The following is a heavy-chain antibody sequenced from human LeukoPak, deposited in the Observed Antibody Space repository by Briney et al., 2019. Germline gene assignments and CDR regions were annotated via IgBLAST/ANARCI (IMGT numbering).Heavy chain of an antibody. D-gene: IGHD6-19*01. CDR2: IIPIFGTA. V-gene: IGHV1-69*13. Sequence: EASVKVSCKASGGTFSSYAISWVRQAPGQGLEWMGGIIPIFGTANYAQKFQGRVTITADESTSTAYMELSSLRSEDTAVYYCARGIAVAAHPIDYWGQGTLVTVSS. CDR3: ARGIAVAAHPIDY. CDR1: GGTFSSYA. J-gene: IGHJ4*02.